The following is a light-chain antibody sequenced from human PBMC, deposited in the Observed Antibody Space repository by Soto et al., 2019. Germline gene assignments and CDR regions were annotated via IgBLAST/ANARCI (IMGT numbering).Light chain of an antibody. J-gene: IGKJ1*01. CDR2: DTS. CDR3: QQTAISPLT. CDR1: QSVSNNY. V-gene: IGKV3-20*01. Sequence: EIVLTQSPGTLSLSPGERATLSCRASQSVSNNYVAWYQQKTSQAPRLLIHDTSNRATGIPARFSDSGSGTDFTFTISRLELEDFAVYYCQQTAISPLTFGQGTRGDIK.